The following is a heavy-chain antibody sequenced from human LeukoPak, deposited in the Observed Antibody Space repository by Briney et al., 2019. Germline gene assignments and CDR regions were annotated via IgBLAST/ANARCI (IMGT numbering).Heavy chain of an antibody. CDR3: ARDLGYDSSGYSGY. CDR2: LRSSGNGT. V-gene: IGHV3-74*03. J-gene: IGHJ4*02. Sequence: PGGSLRLSCAASGFNFSSHWMHWVRQAPGKGLVWVSRLRSSGNGTTYADSVKGRFTISRDNAKNSLYLQMNSLRAEDTAVYYCARDLGYDSSGYSGYWGQGTLVTVSS. CDR1: GFNFSSHW. D-gene: IGHD3-22*01.